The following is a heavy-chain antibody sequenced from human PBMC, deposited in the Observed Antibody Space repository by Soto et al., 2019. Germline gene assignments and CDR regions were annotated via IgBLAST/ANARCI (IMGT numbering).Heavy chain of an antibody. CDR3: ARVPAIMVRGVITVWFDP. J-gene: IGHJ5*02. D-gene: IGHD3-10*01. Sequence: ASVKVSCKASGYTFTSYAMHWVRQAPGQRLEWMGWINAGNGNTKYSQKFQGRVTITRDTSASTAYMELSSLRSEDTAVYYCARVPAIMVRGVITVWFDPWGQGTLVTVSS. CDR2: INAGNGNT. V-gene: IGHV1-3*01. CDR1: GYTFTSYA.